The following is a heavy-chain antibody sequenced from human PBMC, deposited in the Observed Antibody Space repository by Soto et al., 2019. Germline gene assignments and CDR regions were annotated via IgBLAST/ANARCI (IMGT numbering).Heavy chain of an antibody. D-gene: IGHD3-10*01. Sequence: GGSLRLSCAASGFTFSSYAMSWVRQAPGKGLEWVSAISGSGGSTYYADSVKGRFTISRDNSKNTLYLQMNSLRAEDTAVYYCAKDFLWFGELLPGTDYWGQGTLVTVSS. CDR2: ISGSGGST. J-gene: IGHJ4*02. V-gene: IGHV3-23*01. CDR1: GFTFSSYA. CDR3: AKDFLWFGELLPGTDY.